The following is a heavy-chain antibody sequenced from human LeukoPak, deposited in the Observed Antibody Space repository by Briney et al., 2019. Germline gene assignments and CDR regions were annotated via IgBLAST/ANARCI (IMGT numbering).Heavy chain of an antibody. CDR2: INPNSGGT. D-gene: IGHD2/OR15-2a*01. CDR1: GYTFTGYY. CDR3: ARESRYLHCFDY. V-gene: IGHV1-2*02. Sequence: ASVKVSCKASGYTFTGYYMHWVRQAPGQGLEWMGWINPNSGGTNYAQKFQGRVTVTRDTSISTAYMELSRLRSDDTAVYYCARESRYLHCFDYWGQGTLVTVSS. J-gene: IGHJ4*02.